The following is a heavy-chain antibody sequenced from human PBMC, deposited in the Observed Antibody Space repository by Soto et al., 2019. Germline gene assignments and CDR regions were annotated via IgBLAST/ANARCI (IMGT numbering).Heavy chain of an antibody. CDR1: GYTFTSYG. CDR2: ISAYNGNT. D-gene: IGHD6-6*01. Sequence: QVQLVQSGAEVKKPGASVKVSCKASGYTFTSYGISWVRQAPGQGLEWMGWISAYNGNTNYAQKLQGRVTMTTDTSTSTAYMELRSLRSDDTAVYYCARDTYLMYSSSSRVSDYYYGMDVWGQGTTVTVSS. J-gene: IGHJ6*02. V-gene: IGHV1-18*01. CDR3: ARDTYLMYSSSSRVSDYYYGMDV.